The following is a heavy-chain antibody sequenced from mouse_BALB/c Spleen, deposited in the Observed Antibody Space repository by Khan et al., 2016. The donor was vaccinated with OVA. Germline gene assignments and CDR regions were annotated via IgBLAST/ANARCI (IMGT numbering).Heavy chain of an antibody. CDR3: ARKLGLGGFAY. CDR2: IWGDGST. CDR1: GFSLTGFG. D-gene: IGHD3-3*01. J-gene: IGHJ3*01. Sequence: QVQLKESGPGLVAPSQSLSITCTVSGFSLTGFGINWVRQPPGKGLEWLGMIWGDGSTDYNSVLKSRLSISKDNSKSQVFLKMNSLQTDDTARYYRARKLGLGGFAYWGQGTLVTVSA. V-gene: IGHV2-6-7*01.